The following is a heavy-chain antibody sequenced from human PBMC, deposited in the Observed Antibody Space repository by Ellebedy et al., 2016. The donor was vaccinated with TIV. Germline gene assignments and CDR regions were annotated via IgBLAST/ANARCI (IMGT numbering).Heavy chain of an antibody. CDR2: ISAGGNT. CDR3: TTTYYDILTGYYRGYYFDY. CDR1: GFTVSSSY. Sequence: GGSLRLSCAASGFTVSSSYMNWVRQAPGKGLEWVSGISAGGNTYYADSVKGRFTISRNDSKNSLYLQMNSLRAEDTAVYYCTTTYYDILTGYYRGYYFDYWGQGTLVTVSS. D-gene: IGHD3-9*01. J-gene: IGHJ4*02. V-gene: IGHV3-53*01.